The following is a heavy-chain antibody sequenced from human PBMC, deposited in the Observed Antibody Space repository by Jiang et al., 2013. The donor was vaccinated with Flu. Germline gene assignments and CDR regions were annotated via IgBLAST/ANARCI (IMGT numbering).Heavy chain of an antibody. CDR3: ARSQTKLRFLEWLLSYGMDV. V-gene: IGHV1-3*01. J-gene: IGHJ6*02. D-gene: IGHD3-3*01. CDR2: INAGDGNT. Sequence: SGAEVKKPGASVKVSCETSGYTFTNFAIHWVRQAPGQRLEWMGWINAGDGNTRSSQKFQDRVTLTRDTSANTAYLELSSLRSDDTAVYYCARSQTKLRFLEWLLSYGMDVWGQGTTVTVSS. CDR1: GYTFTNFA.